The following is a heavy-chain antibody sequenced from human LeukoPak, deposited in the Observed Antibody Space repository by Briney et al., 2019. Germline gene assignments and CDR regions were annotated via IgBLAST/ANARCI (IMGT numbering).Heavy chain of an antibody. J-gene: IGHJ6*02. Sequence: SETLSLTCAVYGGSFSGYYWSWIRQPPGKGLEWIGEINHSGSTNYNPSLKSRVTISVDTSKNQFTLKLSSVTAADTAVYYCARGEVDTAMVGFYYYYGMDVWGQGTTVTVSS. CDR2: INHSGST. D-gene: IGHD5-18*01. V-gene: IGHV4-34*01. CDR3: ARGEVDTAMVGFYYYYGMDV. CDR1: GGSFSGYY.